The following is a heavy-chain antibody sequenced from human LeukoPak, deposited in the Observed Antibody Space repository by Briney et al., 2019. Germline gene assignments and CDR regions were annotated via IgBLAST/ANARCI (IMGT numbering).Heavy chain of an antibody. V-gene: IGHV4-31*03. Sequence: SQTLSLTCTVSGGSISRCGYYWSWIRQHPGKGLEWIGYIYYSGSTYYNPSLKSRLTISVDTSKNQFSLKLTSVTAADTAVYYCARSPVSSPTGHYFDYWGQGTLVTVSS. CDR2: IYYSGST. D-gene: IGHD2-2*01. J-gene: IGHJ4*02. CDR1: GGSISRCGYY. CDR3: ARSPVSSPTGHYFDY.